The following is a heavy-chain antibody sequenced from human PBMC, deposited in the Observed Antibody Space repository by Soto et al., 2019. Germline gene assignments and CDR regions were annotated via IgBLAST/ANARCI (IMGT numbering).Heavy chain of an antibody. D-gene: IGHD2-15*01. V-gene: IGHV3-23*01. Sequence: GGSLRLSCVGSGFTFGNYAMSWVRQAPGKGLEWVSSITGIDGRTYYADSVKGRFTISRDNPKNTLYLQMNNLRAEDTAVFYCAKDRGPYCSGGICYPPSWFDPWGQGTQVTVSS. CDR1: GFTFGNYA. CDR2: ITGIDGRT. CDR3: AKDRGPYCSGGICYPPSWFDP. J-gene: IGHJ5*02.